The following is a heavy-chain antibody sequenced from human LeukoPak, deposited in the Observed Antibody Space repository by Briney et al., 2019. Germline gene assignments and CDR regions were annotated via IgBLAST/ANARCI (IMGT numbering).Heavy chain of an antibody. D-gene: IGHD6-19*01. CDR3: AKGYGGSGWYVVSDY. V-gene: IGHV3-23*01. Sequence: GGSLRLSCAASGFTFSSYAMSWVRQAPGKGPEWVSIISGSGGTTYYADSVKGRFTISRDNSKNTLYLQMNSLRAEDTAVYYCAKGYGGSGWYVVSDYWGQGTLVTVSS. CDR1: GFTFSSYA. J-gene: IGHJ4*02. CDR2: ISGSGGTT.